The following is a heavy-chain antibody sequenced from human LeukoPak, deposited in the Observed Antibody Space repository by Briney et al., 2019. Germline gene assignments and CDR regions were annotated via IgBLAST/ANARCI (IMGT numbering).Heavy chain of an antibody. J-gene: IGHJ4*02. CDR2: ISGSGGNT. CDR3: AGGKNQLLSVDY. V-gene: IGHV3-23*01. D-gene: IGHD2-2*01. Sequence: GGSLRLSCAASGFTFSSHGMNWVRQAPGKGLEWVSGISGSGGNTYYADSVKGRFTISRDNSKNTLYLQMSSLRAEDTAVYYCAGGKNQLLSVDYWGQGTLVTVSS. CDR1: GFTFSSHG.